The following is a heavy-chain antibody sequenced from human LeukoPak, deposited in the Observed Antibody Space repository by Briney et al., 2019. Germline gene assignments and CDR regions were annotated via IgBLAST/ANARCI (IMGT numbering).Heavy chain of an antibody. CDR2: ISGSGDST. J-gene: IGHJ4*02. Sequence: GGSLRLSCAASGFTLSNYAMSWVRPAPGKGLEWVSSISGSGDSTFYADSVKGRFTISRDNPKNTLYPQMNSLRPEDTAIHYCAKGAGGSFYDYWGQGTLVTVSP. V-gene: IGHV3-23*01. D-gene: IGHD1-26*01. CDR3: AKGAGGSFYDY. CDR1: GFTLSNYA.